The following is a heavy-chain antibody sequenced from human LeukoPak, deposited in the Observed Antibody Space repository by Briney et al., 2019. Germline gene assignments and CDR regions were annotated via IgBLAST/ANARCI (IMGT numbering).Heavy chain of an antibody. CDR3: ARRGFDP. J-gene: IGHJ5*02. CDR2: HSHSGSA. CDR1: GASINSDTYY. Sequence: SETLSLTCTVSGASINSDTYYWGWIRQPPGKGLEWIGTHSHSGSAYYNPSLKSRVTISVDTSKNQFSLKLSSVTAADTAVYYCARRGFDPWGQGTLVTVSS. V-gene: IGHV4-39*01.